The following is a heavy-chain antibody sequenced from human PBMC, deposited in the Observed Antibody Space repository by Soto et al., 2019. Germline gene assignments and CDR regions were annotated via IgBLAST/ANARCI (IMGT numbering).Heavy chain of an antibody. D-gene: IGHD2-15*01. CDR1: GGSFSGYY. V-gene: IGHV4-34*01. J-gene: IGHJ5*02. CDR2: INHSGST. CDR3: ARFAIVVVVAATLTQANWFDP. Sequence: SETLSLTCAVYGGSFSGYYWSWIRQPPGKGLEWIGEINHSGSTNYNPSLKSRVTISVDTSKNQFSLKLSSVTAADTAVYYCARFAIVVVVAATLTQANWFDPWGQGTLVTVSS.